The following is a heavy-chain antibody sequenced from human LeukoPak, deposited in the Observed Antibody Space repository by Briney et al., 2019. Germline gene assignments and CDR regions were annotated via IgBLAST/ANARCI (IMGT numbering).Heavy chain of an antibody. CDR2: ISYDGSNK. CDR1: GFTLSSYG. CDR3: AKETSDYALTN. J-gene: IGHJ4*02. V-gene: IGHV3-30*18. D-gene: IGHD4-17*01. Sequence: GGSLGLSCAASGFTLSSYGMHWVGQAPGKGLEWVAVISYDGSNKYYADSVKGRFTISRDNSKNTLYLQMNSLRAEDTAVYYCAKETSDYALTNWGQGTLVTVSS.